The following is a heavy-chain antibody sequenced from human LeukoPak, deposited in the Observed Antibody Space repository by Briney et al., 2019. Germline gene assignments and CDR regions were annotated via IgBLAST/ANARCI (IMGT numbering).Heavy chain of an antibody. CDR1: GFSFSNYW. CDR3: AKDRSGSYSQGLDY. Sequence: GGSLRLSCAASGFSFSNYWMHWVRQAPGKGLVWVSRINSDGSWISYADSVKGRFTISRDNAKNTLYLQMNSLRAEDTAVYYCAKDRSGSYSQGLDYWGQGTLVTVSS. CDR2: INSDGSWI. D-gene: IGHD1-26*01. J-gene: IGHJ4*02. V-gene: IGHV3-74*01.